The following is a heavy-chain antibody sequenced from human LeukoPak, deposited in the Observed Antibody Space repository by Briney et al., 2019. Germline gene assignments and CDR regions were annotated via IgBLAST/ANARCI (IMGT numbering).Heavy chain of an antibody. Sequence: ASVKVSCKASGYTFTAYYMHWVRQAPGQGLEWVGWINSGSGDTNYAQRFQGRVTVTRDTSISTTYMEVYNLKSDDTAVYYCVREARAAADCWGQGTLVTVSS. V-gene: IGHV1-2*02. CDR2: INSGSGDT. CDR1: GYTFTAYY. D-gene: IGHD2-15*01. J-gene: IGHJ4*02. CDR3: VREARAAADC.